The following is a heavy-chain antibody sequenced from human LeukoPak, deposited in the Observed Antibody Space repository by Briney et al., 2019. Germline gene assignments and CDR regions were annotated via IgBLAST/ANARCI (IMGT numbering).Heavy chain of an antibody. CDR1: GFTFSSYW. Sequence: GGSLRLSRAASGFTFSSYWMHWVRQAPGKGLVWVSRINSDGSSTSYADSVKGRFTISRDNAKNTLYLQMNSLRAEDTAVYYCARSVDYGDYLNWFDPWGQGTLVTVSS. V-gene: IGHV3-74*01. CDR2: INSDGSST. D-gene: IGHD4-17*01. CDR3: ARSVDYGDYLNWFDP. J-gene: IGHJ5*02.